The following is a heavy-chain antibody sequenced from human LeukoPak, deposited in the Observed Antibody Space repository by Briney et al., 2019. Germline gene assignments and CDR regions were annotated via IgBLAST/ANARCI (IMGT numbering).Heavy chain of an antibody. D-gene: IGHD1-26*01. J-gene: IGHJ4*02. CDR2: IKQDGTDK. CDR1: GFTFSSYS. Sequence: PGGSLRLSCAASGFTFSSYSMSWVRQAPGKGLEWVANIKQDGTDKYYVDSVKGRFTISRDNAKNSLYLQMNSLRAEDTAVYYCARVLMRGGTTYDYWGQGTLVTVSS. CDR3: ARVLMRGGTTYDY. V-gene: IGHV3-7*01.